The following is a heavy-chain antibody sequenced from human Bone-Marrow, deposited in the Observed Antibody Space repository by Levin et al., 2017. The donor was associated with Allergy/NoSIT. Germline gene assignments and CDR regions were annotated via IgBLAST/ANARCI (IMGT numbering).Heavy chain of an antibody. CDR3: ANNPVMDPY. J-gene: IGHJ4*02. Sequence: GGSLRLSCAASGFTFINNWMMWVRQAPGKGLEWVANINLDGSETYYVDSVKGRFTISRDSAENILFLQMNNLRAEDTAVYYCANNPVMDPYWGQGILVTVSS. CDR2: INLDGSET. D-gene: IGHD3-16*01. CDR1: GFTFINNW. V-gene: IGHV3-7*01.